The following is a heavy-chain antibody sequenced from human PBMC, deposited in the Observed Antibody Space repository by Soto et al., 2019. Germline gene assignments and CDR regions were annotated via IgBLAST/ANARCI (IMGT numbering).Heavy chain of an antibody. CDR3: VREAYIGYGHAIDY. D-gene: IGHD5-12*01. CDR2: NYHSGTT. Sequence: SETLSLTCAVSGVPIITYYCILIRQPPGKGLEWIVYNYHSGTTNYNPSLKSRVTISVDTSKNQFSLRLTSVTAADTAIYYCVREAYIGYGHAIDYWGQGTLVTVSS. CDR1: GVPIITYY. V-gene: IGHV4-59*01. J-gene: IGHJ4*02.